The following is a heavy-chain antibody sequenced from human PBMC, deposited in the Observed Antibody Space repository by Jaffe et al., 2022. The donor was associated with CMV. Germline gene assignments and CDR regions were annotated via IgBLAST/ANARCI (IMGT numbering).Heavy chain of an antibody. D-gene: IGHD1-20*01. J-gene: IGHJ6*02. CDR2: IYTSGST. Sequence: QVQLQESGPGLVKPSETLSLTCTVSGGSISSYYWSWIRQPAGKGLEWIGRIYTSGSTNYNPSLKSRVTMSVDTSKNQFSLKLSSVTAADTAVYYCARDPLTGTLYYYGMDVWGQGTTVTVSS. CDR3: ARDPLTGTLYYYGMDV. CDR1: GGSISSYY. V-gene: IGHV4-4*07.